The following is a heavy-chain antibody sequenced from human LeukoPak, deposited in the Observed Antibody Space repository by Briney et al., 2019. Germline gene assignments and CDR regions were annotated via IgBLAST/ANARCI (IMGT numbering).Heavy chain of an antibody. J-gene: IGHJ4*02. CDR2: ISDSGGRT. CDR1: GFTFSSYA. CDR3: AKDHGTDSAYFFDY. Sequence: GGSLRLSCAASGFTFSSYAMNWVRQAPGKGLEWVSVISDSGGRTYFADSVKGRFTISRDNSKTTLYLQMNNLRAEDTAVYYYAKDHGTDSAYFFDYWGQGALVAASS. D-gene: IGHD4/OR15-4a*01. V-gene: IGHV3-23*01.